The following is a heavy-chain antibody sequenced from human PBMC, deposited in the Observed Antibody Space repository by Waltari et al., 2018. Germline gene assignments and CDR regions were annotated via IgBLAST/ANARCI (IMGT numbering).Heavy chain of an antibody. J-gene: IGHJ5*02. CDR2: INPNSGGT. D-gene: IGHD3-10*01. V-gene: IGHV1-2*06. Sequence: QVQLVQSGAEVKKPGASVKVSCKASGYTFTGYYMHWVRQAPGQGLEWMGRINPNSGGTNHAQKFQGRVTMTRDTSISTAYMELSRLRSDDTAVYYCARGAEGSGSYRGNWFDPWGQGTLVTVSS. CDR3: ARGAEGSGSYRGNWFDP. CDR1: GYTFTGYY.